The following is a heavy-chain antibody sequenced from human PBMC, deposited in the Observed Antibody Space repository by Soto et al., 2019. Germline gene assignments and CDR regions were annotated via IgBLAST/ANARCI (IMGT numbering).Heavy chain of an antibody. CDR1: GYTFTSYD. D-gene: IGHD3-22*01. V-gene: IGHV1-8*01. CDR2: MNPNSGNT. Sequence: QVQLVQSGAEVKKPGASVKVSCKASGYTFTSYDINWVRQATGQGLEWMGWMNPNSGNTGYAQKFQGRVTMTRNTSTSTGDMEQSSLRCEDAAVYECERGGGGQTYYDESSGYSFPFWGQGTLVTVSS. J-gene: IGHJ4*02. CDR3: ERGGGGQTYYDESSGYSFPF.